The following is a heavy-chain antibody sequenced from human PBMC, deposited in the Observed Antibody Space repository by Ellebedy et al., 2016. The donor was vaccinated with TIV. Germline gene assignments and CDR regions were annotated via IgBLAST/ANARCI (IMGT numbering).Heavy chain of an antibody. V-gene: IGHV1-46*01. Sequence: ASVKVSCKASGYTFTNYYLHWVRQAPGQGLEWMGIINPSGGTTNYAQKFQGRVTITADVFTSTAYMELNSLRSEDTAVYYCARHGTYYYGSGLDNWGQGNLVTVSS. CDR1: GYTFTNYY. CDR3: ARHGTYYYGSGLDN. CDR2: INPSGGTT. J-gene: IGHJ4*02. D-gene: IGHD3-10*01.